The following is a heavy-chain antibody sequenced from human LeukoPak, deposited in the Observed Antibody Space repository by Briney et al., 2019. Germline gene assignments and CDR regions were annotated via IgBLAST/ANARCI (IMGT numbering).Heavy chain of an antibody. CDR2: ISDSDGST. CDR1: GFTFNNYA. CDR3: AKADCRSLNCYVKDV. Sequence: GGSLRLSCVASGFTFNNYAMNWVRQAPGKGLEWVSAISDSDGSTKYADSVKGRFTISTDKSKNTLYLQMNSLRAEDTAVYHCAKADCRSLNCYVKDVWGKGTTVTVSS. D-gene: IGHD2-2*01. V-gene: IGHV3-23*01. J-gene: IGHJ6*04.